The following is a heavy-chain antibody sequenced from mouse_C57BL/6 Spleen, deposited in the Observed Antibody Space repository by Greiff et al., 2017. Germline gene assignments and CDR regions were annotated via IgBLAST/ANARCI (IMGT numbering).Heavy chain of an antibody. Sequence: EVQVVESGPELVKPGASVKISCKASGYSFTDYNMNWVKQSNGKSLEWIGVINPNYGTTSYNQKFKGKATLTVDQSSSTAYMQRNSLTAEDSAVYYCSYDGYSYAMDYWGQGTSVTVSS. CDR2: INPNYGTT. V-gene: IGHV1-39*01. D-gene: IGHD2-3*01. CDR1: GYSFTDYN. CDR3: SYDGYSYAMDY. J-gene: IGHJ4*01.